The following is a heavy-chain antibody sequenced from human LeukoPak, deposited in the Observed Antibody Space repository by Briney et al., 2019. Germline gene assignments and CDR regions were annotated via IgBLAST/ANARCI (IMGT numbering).Heavy chain of an antibody. J-gene: IGHJ4*02. CDR2: IYHSGST. Sequence: SETLSLTCTVSGGSISSGGYYWSWIRQPPGKGLEWIGYIYHSGSTYYNPSLKSRVTISVDRSKNQFSLKLSSVTAADTAVYYCARQAYDSSGYFPVVFDYWGQGTLVAVSS. V-gene: IGHV4-30-2*01. CDR3: ARQAYDSSGYFPVVFDY. CDR1: GGSISSGGYY. D-gene: IGHD3-22*01.